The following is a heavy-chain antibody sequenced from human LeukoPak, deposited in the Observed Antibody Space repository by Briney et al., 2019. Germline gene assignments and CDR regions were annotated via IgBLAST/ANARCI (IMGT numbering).Heavy chain of an antibody. CDR1: GFTFSSYW. CDR2: ISGSGGST. Sequence: GGSLRLSCAASGFTFSSYWMSWVRQAPGKGLEWVSAISGSGGSTYYADSVKGRFTISRDNSKNTLYLQMNSLRAEDTAVYYCAKDRALTGFNWFDPWGQGTLVTVSS. J-gene: IGHJ5*02. CDR3: AKDRALTGFNWFDP. V-gene: IGHV3-23*01. D-gene: IGHD3-9*01.